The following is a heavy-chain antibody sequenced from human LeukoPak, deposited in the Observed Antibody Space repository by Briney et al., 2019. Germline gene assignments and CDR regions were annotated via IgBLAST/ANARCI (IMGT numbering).Heavy chain of an antibody. CDR2: IVVGSGNT. V-gene: IGHV1-58*02. CDR3: AAVPYYYDSSGYYSGDY. CDR1: GYTFTSYG. J-gene: IGHJ4*02. Sequence: GASVKVSCKASGYTFTSYGISWVRQARGQRLEWIGWIVVGSGNTNYAQKFQERVTITRDMSTSTAYMELSSLRSEDTAVYYCAAVPYYYDSSGYYSGDYWGQGTLVTVSS. D-gene: IGHD3-22*01.